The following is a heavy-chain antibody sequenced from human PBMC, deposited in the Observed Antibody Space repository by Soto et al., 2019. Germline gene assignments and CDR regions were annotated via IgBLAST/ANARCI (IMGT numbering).Heavy chain of an antibody. CDR3: ARTYYYDSSGQN. Sequence: SETLSLTCTVSGGSISSGDYYWSWIRQPPGKGLEWIGYIYYSGSTYYNPSLKSRVTISVDASKNQFSLKLSSVTAADTAVYYCARTYYYDSSGQNWGQGTLVTVSS. CDR1: GGSISSGDYY. CDR2: IYYSGST. V-gene: IGHV4-30-4*01. D-gene: IGHD3-22*01. J-gene: IGHJ4*02.